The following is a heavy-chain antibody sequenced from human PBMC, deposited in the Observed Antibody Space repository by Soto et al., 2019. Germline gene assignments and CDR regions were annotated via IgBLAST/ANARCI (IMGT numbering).Heavy chain of an antibody. CDR3: ARSNPRVTYYDSWSGYSPAFDI. D-gene: IGHD3-3*01. CDR1: GGSFSGYY. CDR2: INHSGST. Sequence: SETLSLTCAVYGGSFSGYYWSWIRQPPGKGLEWIGEINHSGSTNYNPSFKSRVTISVDTSKNQFSLNMSSVTAADTAVDYCARSNPRVTYYDSWSGYSPAFDICGQGTMVTV. J-gene: IGHJ3*02. V-gene: IGHV4-34*01.